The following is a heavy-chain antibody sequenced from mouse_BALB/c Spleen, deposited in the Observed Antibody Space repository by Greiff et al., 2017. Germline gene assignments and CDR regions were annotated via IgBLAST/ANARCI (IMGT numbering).Heavy chain of an antibody. J-gene: IGHJ3*01. Sequence: EVQLQQSGPELVKPGASVKISCKASGYTFTDYNMHWVKQSHGKSLEWIGYIYPYNGGTGYNQKFKSKATLTVDNSSSTAYMELRSLTSEDSAVYYCARPFITTVGGFAYWGQGTLVTVSA. V-gene: IGHV1S29*02. CDR2: IYPYNGGT. D-gene: IGHD1-1*01. CDR3: ARPFITTVGGFAY. CDR1: GYTFTDYN.